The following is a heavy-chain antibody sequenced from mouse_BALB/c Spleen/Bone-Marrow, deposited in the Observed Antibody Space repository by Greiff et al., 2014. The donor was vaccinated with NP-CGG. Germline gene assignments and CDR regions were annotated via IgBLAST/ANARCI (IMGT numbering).Heavy chain of an antibody. CDR2: IDPADGNT. CDR3: ARLGLFAY. V-gene: IGHV14-3*02. Sequence: EVQLQQSGAELVKPGASVRLSCTASGFNIKDTYMHWVKQRPEQGLEWIGRIDPADGNTKYDQKFQGKATITADTSSNTAYLHIRSLTSAYTAVYYCARLGLFAYWGQGTLVTVSA. D-gene: IGHD3-3*01. J-gene: IGHJ3*01. CDR1: GFNIKDTY.